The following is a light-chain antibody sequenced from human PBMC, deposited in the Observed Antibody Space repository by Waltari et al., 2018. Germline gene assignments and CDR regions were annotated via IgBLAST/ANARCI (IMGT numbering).Light chain of an antibody. Sequence: EIVLTQSPGTLSVSPGERATLSCRASENISKYLTWYQQKPGQAPRLLIYAASTRATGIQDSFSGSGFGTDFSLTISSLEPEDFAVYYCQHYVRLPVTFGQGTKVEIK. CDR3: QHYVRLPVT. V-gene: IGKV3-20*01. CDR1: ENISKY. J-gene: IGKJ1*01. CDR2: AAS.